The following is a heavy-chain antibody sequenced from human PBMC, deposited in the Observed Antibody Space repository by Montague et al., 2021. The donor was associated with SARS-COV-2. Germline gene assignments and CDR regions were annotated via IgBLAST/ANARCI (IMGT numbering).Heavy chain of an antibody. CDR1: LGSLCRGTQA. Sequence: TLSLTCTFSLGSLCRGTQAWSGSPHLSTQVPLEIGYIYSTGSTYYNPSLKSRVTISVDTSKNQFSLKLSSVTAADTAVYYCARDPVVPAAIAGIYYYYGMDAWGQGTTVTVSS. CDR2: IYSTGST. V-gene: IGHV4-30-4*08. CDR3: ARDPVVPAAIAGIYYYYGMDA. J-gene: IGHJ6*02. D-gene: IGHD2-2*01.